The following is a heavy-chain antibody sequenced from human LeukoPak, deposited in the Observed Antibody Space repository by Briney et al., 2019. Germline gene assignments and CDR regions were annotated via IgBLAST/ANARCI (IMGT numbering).Heavy chain of an antibody. CDR3: ARGLGYGDQTSGY. CDR2: IYYSGST. Sequence: SETLSLTCTVSGGSISSSSYYWGWIRQPPGKGLEWIGSIYYSGSTYYNPSLKSRVTISVDTSKNQFSLKLSSVTAADTAVYYCARGLGYGDQTSGYWGQGTLVTVSS. D-gene: IGHD4-17*01. V-gene: IGHV4-39*07. CDR1: GGSISSSSYY. J-gene: IGHJ4*02.